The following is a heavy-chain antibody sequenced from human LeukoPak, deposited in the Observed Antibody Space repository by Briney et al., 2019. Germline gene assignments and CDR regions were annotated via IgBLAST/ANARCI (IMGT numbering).Heavy chain of an antibody. CDR2: IYYSGST. D-gene: IGHD2-15*01. V-gene: IGHV4-61*01. CDR1: GGSVSSSSYY. CDR3: ATSSVMSGSLDY. J-gene: IGHJ4*02. Sequence: PSETLSLTCTVSGGSVSSSSYYWSWIRQPPGKGLEWIGYIYYSGSTNYNPSLKSRVTISVDTSKNQFSLKLSSVTAADTAVYYCATSSVMSGSLDYWGQGTLVTVSS.